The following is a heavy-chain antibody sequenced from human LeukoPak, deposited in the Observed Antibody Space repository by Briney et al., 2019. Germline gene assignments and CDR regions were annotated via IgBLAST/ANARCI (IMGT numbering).Heavy chain of an antibody. CDR3: AKEKQRNFDY. J-gene: IGHJ4*02. Sequence: PGGSLRLSCAASGFTFSNYAISWVRQAPGRGLEWVSGISGSGDSTYYGDSVQGRFTISRDNSKNTLYLQMNTLRAEDTAVYYCAKEKQRNFDYWGQGTLVTVSS. CDR2: ISGSGDST. V-gene: IGHV3-23*01. CDR1: GFTFSNYA.